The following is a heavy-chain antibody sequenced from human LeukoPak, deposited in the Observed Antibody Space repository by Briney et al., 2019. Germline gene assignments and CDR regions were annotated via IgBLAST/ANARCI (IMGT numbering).Heavy chain of an antibody. CDR1: GGSMNQYY. CDR3: AKSNGYGLVDI. D-gene: IGHD3-10*01. CDR2: VHNSGST. J-gene: IGHJ3*02. V-gene: IGHV4-59*12. Sequence: PSETLSLTCTVSGGSMNQYYWSWIRQPAGKGLEWIGYVHNSGSTYHKPSLKSRVTISVDTSKNHFSLRLTSVTAADTAVYYCAKSNGYGLVDIWGQGTMVTVSS.